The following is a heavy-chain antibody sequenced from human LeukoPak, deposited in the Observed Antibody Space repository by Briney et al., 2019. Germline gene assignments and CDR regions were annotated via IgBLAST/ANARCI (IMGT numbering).Heavy chain of an antibody. CDR2: ISGSGGST. D-gene: IGHD3-9*01. CDR3: AKSAPDYDILTGYPDY. Sequence: GGSLRLSCAASGVTFSSYAMSWVRQAPGKGLEWVAAISGSGGSTYYADSVKGRFTISRDNSKNTLYLQMNSLRAEDTGVYYCAKSAPDYDILTGYPDYWGQGTLVTVSS. V-gene: IGHV3-23*01. CDR1: GVTFSSYA. J-gene: IGHJ4*02.